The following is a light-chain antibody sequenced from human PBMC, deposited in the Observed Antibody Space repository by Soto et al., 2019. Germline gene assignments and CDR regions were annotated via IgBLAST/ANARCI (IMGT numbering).Light chain of an antibody. CDR2: EVT. CDR1: SSDVGRYNF. V-gene: IGLV2-23*02. J-gene: IGLJ1*01. Sequence: QSVLTQPASVSGSPGQSITISCTGTSSDVGRYNFVSWYQQHPGKVPKVMIYEVTKRPSGVSNRFSGSKSGNTASLTISGLQAEDEADYYCSSDAGSGIYVFGTGTKLTVL. CDR3: SSDAGSGIYV.